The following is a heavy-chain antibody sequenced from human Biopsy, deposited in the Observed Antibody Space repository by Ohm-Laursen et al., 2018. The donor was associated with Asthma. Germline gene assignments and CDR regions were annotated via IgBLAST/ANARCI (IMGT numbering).Heavy chain of an antibody. CDR3: VRGSSSWHHGPFHYYYGLDV. Sequence: SDTLSLTCSLSSGSGGYMRSGNYYWGWIRQPPRKGLEWIGSIYYSGTTYYNPSLESRVTVSADTSKNQFSLKLTSVTAADTAVYYCVRGSSSWHHGPFHYYYGLDVWGQGTTVTVSS. CDR2: IYYSGTT. D-gene: IGHD6-13*01. CDR1: SGSGGYMRSGNYY. V-gene: IGHV4-39*01. J-gene: IGHJ6*02.